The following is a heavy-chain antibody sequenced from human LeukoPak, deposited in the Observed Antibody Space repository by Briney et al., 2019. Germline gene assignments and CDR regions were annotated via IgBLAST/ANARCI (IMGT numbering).Heavy chain of an antibody. Sequence: PGGSLRLSCAASGFTFSSYEMNWVRQAPGKGLEWVSSISSSSRYISYADSLKGRFIISRDNAKNSLYLQMNSLRAEDTAVYYCARDTDYYYMDVWGKGTTVTISS. CDR1: GFTFSSYE. CDR2: ISSSSRYI. V-gene: IGHV3-21*01. J-gene: IGHJ6*03. CDR3: ARDTDYYYMDV.